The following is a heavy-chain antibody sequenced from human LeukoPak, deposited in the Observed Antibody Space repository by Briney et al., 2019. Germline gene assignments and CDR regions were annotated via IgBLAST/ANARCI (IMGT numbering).Heavy chain of an antibody. V-gene: IGHV3-21*04. CDR1: GFTFSSYS. D-gene: IGHD6-13*01. CDR2: ISSSSSYI. Sequence: GGSLGLSCAASGFTFSSYSMNWVRQAPGKGLEWVSSISSSSSYIYYADSVKGRFTISRDNSKNTLYLQMNSLRAEDTAVYYCAKAAAGLYYYYYMDVWGKGTTVTVSS. CDR3: AKAAAGLYYYYYMDV. J-gene: IGHJ6*03.